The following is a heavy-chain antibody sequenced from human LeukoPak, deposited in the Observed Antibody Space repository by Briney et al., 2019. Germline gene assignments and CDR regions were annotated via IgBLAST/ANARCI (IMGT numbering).Heavy chain of an antibody. J-gene: IGHJ4*02. CDR2: ISSSGSTI. D-gene: IGHD2-15*01. CDR3: ARDPTLGYCSGGSCYSSPTFDY. Sequence: PGGSLRLSCAASGFTFSSYEMNWVRQAPGKGLEWVSYISSSGSTIYYADSVKGRFTISRDNAKNSLYLQMNSLRAEDTAVYYCARDPTLGYCSGGSCYSSPTFDYWGQGTLVTVSS. V-gene: IGHV3-48*03. CDR1: GFTFSSYE.